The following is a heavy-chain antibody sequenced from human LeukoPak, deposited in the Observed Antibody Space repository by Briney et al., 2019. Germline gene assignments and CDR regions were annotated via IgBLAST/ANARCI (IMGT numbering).Heavy chain of an antibody. J-gene: IGHJ5*02. D-gene: IGHD3-10*01. CDR1: GGAINSVGNY. Sequence: SETLSLTCTVSGGAINSVGNYWSWVRQYPGKGLEWIGNIYYSGNTYYNPSLNSRLTISVDTSKNQFSLRLDSVTAADTAVYYCARVDTMVRGVINWFDLRGQGTLVIVSS. CDR2: IYYSGNT. V-gene: IGHV4-31*03. CDR3: ARVDTMVRGVINWFDL.